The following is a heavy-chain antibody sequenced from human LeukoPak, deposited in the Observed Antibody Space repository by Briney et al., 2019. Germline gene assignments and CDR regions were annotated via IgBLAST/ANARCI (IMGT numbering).Heavy chain of an antibody. CDR1: GLTFSSYS. J-gene: IGHJ4*02. Sequence: GRSLRLSCAASGLTFSSYSMNWVRQAPGKGLEWVSSISSSSSYIYYADSVKGRFTISRDNAKNSLYLQMNSLRAEDTAVYYCARVRMATITRHYFDYWGQGTLVTVSS. D-gene: IGHD5-24*01. CDR3: ARVRMATITRHYFDY. CDR2: ISSSSSYI. V-gene: IGHV3-21*01.